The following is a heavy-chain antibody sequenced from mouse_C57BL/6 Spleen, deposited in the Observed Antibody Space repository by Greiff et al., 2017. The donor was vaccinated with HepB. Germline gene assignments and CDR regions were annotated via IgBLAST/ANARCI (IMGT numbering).Heavy chain of an antibody. V-gene: IGHV5-6*01. Sequence: VHVKQSGGDLVKPGGSLKLSCAASGFTFSSYGMSWVRQTPDKRLEWVATISSGGSYTYYPDSVKGRFTISRDNAKNTLYLQMSSLKSEDTAMYYCARQRLGEDYYFDYWGQGTTLTVSS. J-gene: IGHJ2*01. CDR1: GFTFSSYG. CDR3: ARQRLGEDYYFDY. D-gene: IGHD3-2*02. CDR2: ISSGGSYT.